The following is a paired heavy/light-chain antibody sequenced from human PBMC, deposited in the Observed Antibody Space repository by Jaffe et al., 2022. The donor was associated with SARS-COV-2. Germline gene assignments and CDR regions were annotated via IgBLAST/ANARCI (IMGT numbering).Heavy chain of an antibody. J-gene: IGHJ4*02. CDR3: ASSPLSGYSGSALFFDY. V-gene: IGHV4-31*03. CDR1: GGSIGSDGYY. Sequence: QVQLQESGPGLVKPSQTLSLTCTVSGGSIGSDGYYWTWIRQHPGKGLEWIGYIYYSGSTDYNPSLKSRATISADTSKNQFSLKLGSVTAADTAVYYCASSPLSGYSGSALFFDYWGQGTLVTVSS. D-gene: IGHD5-12*01. CDR2: IYYSGST.
Light chain of an antibody. V-gene: IGKV3-20*01. CDR1: QSVSRSY. CDR2: GAS. CDR3: QQFGDSPAWT. Sequence: EIVLTQSPGTLSLSPGGRATLSCRASQSVSRSYLAWYQQIPGQAPRLLIYGASRRATGIPDRFSGSGSGTDFTLTISRLEPEDFAVYYCQQFGDSPAWTFGQGTKVEIK. J-gene: IGKJ1*01.